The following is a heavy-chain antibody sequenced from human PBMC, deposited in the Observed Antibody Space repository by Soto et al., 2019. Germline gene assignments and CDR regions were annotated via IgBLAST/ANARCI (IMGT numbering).Heavy chain of an antibody. D-gene: IGHD1-1*01. Sequence: QVQPVQSGAEVERPGSSVKVSCKTSGGTTSSYTIGWVRQAPGQGLEWMGNIVPMINKIDYAQKFQGRVTITADKSTRTVYMELNSLRSEDTAVYFCALRTGNWNPLADWGQGTLVTVSS. CDR3: ALRTGNWNPLAD. V-gene: IGHV1-69*02. CDR1: GGTTSSYT. CDR2: IVPMINKI. J-gene: IGHJ4*02.